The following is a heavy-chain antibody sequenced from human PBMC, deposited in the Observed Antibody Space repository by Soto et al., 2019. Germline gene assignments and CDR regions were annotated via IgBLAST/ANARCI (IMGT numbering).Heavy chain of an antibody. CDR1: GFTFSSYA. CDR2: TSGSGGST. D-gene: IGHD3-3*01. Sequence: GGSLRLSCAASGFTFSSYAMSWVRQAPGKGLEGVSATSGSGGSTYYADSVKGRFTISRDNSKNTLYLQMNSLRAEDTAVYYCAKDLYFWSGYPLDYWGQGTLVTVS. CDR3: AKDLYFWSGYPLDY. J-gene: IGHJ4*02. V-gene: IGHV3-23*01.